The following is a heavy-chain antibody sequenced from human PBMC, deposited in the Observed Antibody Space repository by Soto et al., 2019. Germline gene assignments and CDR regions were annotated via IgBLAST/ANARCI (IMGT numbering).Heavy chain of an antibody. CDR1: GFTFSSYA. J-gene: IGHJ4*02. V-gene: IGHV3-23*01. Sequence: EVQLLESGGGLVQPGGSLRLSCAASGFTFSSYAMSWVRQAPGKGLEWVSAISGSGGSTYYADSVKGRFTISRDNSKNTLYLQMNSLRAEDTAVYYCAKADGGVLWGATPIDYLGQGTLVTVSS. CDR3: AKADGGVLWGATPIDY. CDR2: ISGSGGST. D-gene: IGHD1-26*01.